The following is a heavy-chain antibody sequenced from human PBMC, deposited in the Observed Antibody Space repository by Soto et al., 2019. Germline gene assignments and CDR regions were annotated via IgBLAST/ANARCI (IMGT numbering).Heavy chain of an antibody. V-gene: IGHV4-31*02. CDR1: GGSISSGGYY. Sequence: LCGGSISSGGYYWSWIRQHPGKGLEWIGYIYYSGSTYYHPSLKSRVTISVDTSKNQFSLKLSSVTAADTAVYYCARSGREDGRPYYYYGMDVWGQGTTVTVSS. J-gene: IGHJ6*02. CDR3: ARSGREDGRPYYYYGMDV. D-gene: IGHD3-10*01. CDR2: IYYSGST.